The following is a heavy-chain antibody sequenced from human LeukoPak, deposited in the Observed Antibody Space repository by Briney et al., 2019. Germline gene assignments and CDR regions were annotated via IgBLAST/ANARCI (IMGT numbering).Heavy chain of an antibody. Sequence: ASVKVSCKASGYTFTSYGISWVRQAPGQGLEWMGWISAYNGNTSYAQKLQGRVTMTTDTSTSTAYMELRSLRSDDTAVYYCARDRERVVATMGYYWGQGTLVTVSS. J-gene: IGHJ4*02. CDR1: GYTFTSYG. V-gene: IGHV1-18*01. CDR3: ARDRERVVATMGYY. CDR2: ISAYNGNT. D-gene: IGHD5-12*01.